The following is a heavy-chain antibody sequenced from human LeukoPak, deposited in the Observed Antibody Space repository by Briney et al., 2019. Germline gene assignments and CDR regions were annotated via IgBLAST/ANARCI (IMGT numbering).Heavy chain of an antibody. J-gene: IGHJ3*02. CDR1: GGTFSIYA. CDR2: IIPIFGTA. D-gene: IGHD1-26*01. Sequence: SVKVSCKASGGTFSIYAISWVRQAPGQGLEWMGGIIPIFGTANYAQKFQGRVTITADESTSTAYMELSSLRSEDTAVYYCANSGRNDAFDIWGQGTMVTVSS. V-gene: IGHV1-69*01. CDR3: ANSGRNDAFDI.